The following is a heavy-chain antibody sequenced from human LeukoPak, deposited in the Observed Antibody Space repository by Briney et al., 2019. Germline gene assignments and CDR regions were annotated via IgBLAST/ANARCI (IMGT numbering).Heavy chain of an antibody. V-gene: IGHV3-9*01. Sequence: GGSLRLSCAASGFTFDDYAMHWVRQAPGKGLEWVSGISWNSGSIGYADSVKGRFTISRDNAKNSLYLQMNSLRAEDTALYYCAISGCYWNYYFDYWGQGTLVTVSS. J-gene: IGHJ4*02. CDR3: AISGCYWNYYFDY. CDR2: ISWNSGSI. CDR1: GFTFDDYA. D-gene: IGHD1-26*01.